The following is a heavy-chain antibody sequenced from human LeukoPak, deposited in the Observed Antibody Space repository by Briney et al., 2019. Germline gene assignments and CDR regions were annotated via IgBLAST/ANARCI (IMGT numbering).Heavy chain of an antibody. J-gene: IGHJ4*02. V-gene: IGHV3-48*03. D-gene: IGHD2-2*01. CDR3: ARGVVPAANVDFGFDY. CDR2: ISSSGSTI. Sequence: TGGALRLSCAASGFTFSSYAMSWVRQAPGKGLEWVSYISSSGSTIYYADTVKGRFTISRDNTKNSLYLQMNSLRAEDTAVYYCARGVVPAANVDFGFDYWGQGTLVTVSS. CDR1: GFTFSSYA.